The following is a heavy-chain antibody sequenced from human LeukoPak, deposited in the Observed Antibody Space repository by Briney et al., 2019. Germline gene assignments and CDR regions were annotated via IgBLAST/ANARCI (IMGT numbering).Heavy chain of an antibody. CDR3: ARDQSLTI. CDR2: INSDGSST. V-gene: IGHV3-74*01. J-gene: IGHJ4*02. D-gene: IGHD3-10*01. Sequence: GGSLRLSCAASGFTFSSSWMHWVRQAPEKGLVWVSRINSDGSSTSYADSVKGRFNISRDNAKNKLFLQMNSLRAEDTAVYYCARDQSLTIWGQGTLVTVSS. CDR1: GFTFSSSW.